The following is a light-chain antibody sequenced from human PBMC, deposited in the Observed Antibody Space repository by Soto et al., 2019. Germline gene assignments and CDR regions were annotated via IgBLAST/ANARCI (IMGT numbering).Light chain of an antibody. Sequence: EIVMTQSPATRSLSPGERATLSCRASQSVSSNLAWYQQKPGQAPRLLIYGASTRATGIPARFSGSGSGTDFTLTIRSLQPEDFATYYCQQSYSTPTFGQGTRLEIK. J-gene: IGKJ5*01. CDR1: QSVSSN. CDR3: QQSYSTPT. CDR2: GAS. V-gene: IGKV3-15*01.